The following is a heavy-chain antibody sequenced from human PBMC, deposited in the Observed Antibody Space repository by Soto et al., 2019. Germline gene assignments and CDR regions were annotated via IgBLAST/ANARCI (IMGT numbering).Heavy chain of an antibody. D-gene: IGHD5-12*01. CDR3: AAHTGEMATIWREFNY. Sequence: GASVKVSCKASGFTFTSSAVQWVRQARGQRLEWIGWIVVGSGNTNYAQKFQERVTITRDMSTSTAYMELSSLRSEDTAVYYCAAHTGEMATIWREFNYWGQGTLVTVSS. CDR2: IVVGSGNT. J-gene: IGHJ4*02. V-gene: IGHV1-58*01. CDR1: GFTFTSSA.